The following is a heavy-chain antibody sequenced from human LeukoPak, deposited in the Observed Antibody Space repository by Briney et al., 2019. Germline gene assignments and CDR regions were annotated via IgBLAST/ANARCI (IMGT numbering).Heavy chain of an antibody. D-gene: IGHD2-2*01. CDR2: IYTSGST. Sequence: SETLSLTCTVSGGSISSYYWSWIRQPAGKGLEWIGRIYTSGSTNYNPSLKSRVTMSVDTSKNQFSLKLSSVNAADTAVYYCARAAYCSSTSCYGDAFDIWGQGTMVTVSS. CDR3: ARAAYCSSTSCYGDAFDI. CDR1: GGSISSYY. V-gene: IGHV4-4*07. J-gene: IGHJ3*02.